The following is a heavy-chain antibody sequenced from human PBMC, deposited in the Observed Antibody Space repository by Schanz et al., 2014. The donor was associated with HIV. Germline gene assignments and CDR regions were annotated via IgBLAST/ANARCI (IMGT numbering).Heavy chain of an antibody. CDR3: ARGVTAHSSGWYLDS. D-gene: IGHD6-19*01. CDR1: GFIFNSYA. J-gene: IGHJ4*02. V-gene: IGHV3-23*01. Sequence: EVQLLDSGGGLVQPGGSLRLSCAASGFIFNSYAMSWVRQAPGKGLDRVSTISGSGDNTFYADSVKGRFTISRDSSKNTLSLQMNGLRAEDTAVYYCARGVTAHSSGWYLDSWGQGTLVIVSS. CDR2: ISGSGDNT.